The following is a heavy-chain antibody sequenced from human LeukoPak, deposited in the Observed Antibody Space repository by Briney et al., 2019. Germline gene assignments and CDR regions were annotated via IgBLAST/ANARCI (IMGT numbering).Heavy chain of an antibody. J-gene: IGHJ4*02. CDR3: SGGRSSRYSDY. Sequence: SETLSLTCTVSGGSISSYYWSWIRQPPGKGLEWIGYIYHRANTNFITSYSSSLRSRVSMSVDMSKNHFSLKLSSVTAADTAIYYCSGGRSSRYSDYWGQGALVTVSS. D-gene: IGHD3-9*01. CDR1: GGSISSYY. CDR2: IYHRANT. V-gene: IGHV4-59*01.